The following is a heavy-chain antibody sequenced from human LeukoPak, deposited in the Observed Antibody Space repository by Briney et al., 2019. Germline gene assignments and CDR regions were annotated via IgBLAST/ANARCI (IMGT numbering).Heavy chain of an antibody. D-gene: IGHD5-18*01. CDR1: GYTFTSYG. J-gene: IGHJ4*02. CDR3: ARQVDTAMVEGEFDY. CDR2: ISAYNGNT. Sequence: ASVKVSCKASGYTFTSYGISWVRQAPGQGLEWMGWISAYNGNTNYAQKLQGRVTMTTETSTSTAYMELRSLRSDDTAVYYYARQVDTAMVEGEFDYWGQGTLVTVSS. V-gene: IGHV1-18*01.